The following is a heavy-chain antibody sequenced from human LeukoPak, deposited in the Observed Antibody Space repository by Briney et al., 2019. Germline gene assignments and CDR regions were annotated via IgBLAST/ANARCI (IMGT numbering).Heavy chain of an antibody. J-gene: IGHJ4*02. CDR2: IYYSGST. D-gene: IGHD3-16*02. CDR3: ARSFYDYVWGSYRSQYYFDY. CDR1: GGSISSYY. V-gene: IGHV4-59*01. Sequence: SETLSLTCTVSGGSISSYYWSWIRQPPGKGLEWIGYIYYSGSTNYNPSLKSRVTISVDTSKNQFSLKLSSVTAADTAVYYCARSFYDYVWGSYRSQYYFDYWGQGTLVTVSS.